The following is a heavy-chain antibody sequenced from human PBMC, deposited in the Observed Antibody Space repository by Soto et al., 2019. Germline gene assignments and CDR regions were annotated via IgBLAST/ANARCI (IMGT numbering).Heavy chain of an antibody. CDR1: GYTFNTYY. J-gene: IGHJ4*02. D-gene: IGHD2-21*02. V-gene: IGHV1-46*02. Sequence: QVQLVQSGAEVKKPGASVKVSCKPSGYTFNTYYLHWVRQAPGQALEWMGVIHPSGGGTTYAQKFLGRVPVTRDTTTTTVLMELSSLRSDDTAVYYCARGGHIAVVTASFDYWGQGPLVTVSS. CDR3: ARGGHIAVVTASFDY. CDR2: IHPSGGGT.